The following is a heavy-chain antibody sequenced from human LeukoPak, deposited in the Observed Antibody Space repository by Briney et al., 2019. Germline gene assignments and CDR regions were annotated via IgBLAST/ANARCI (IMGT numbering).Heavy chain of an antibody. CDR2: IKKDGSGI. J-gene: IGHJ6*04. CDR1: GFPFSNSW. V-gene: IGHV3-7*03. Sequence: PGGSLRLSCAVSGFPFSNSWMYWVHQAPGKGLEGVANIKKDGSGISYVESVKGRFIISRDNSRNSLYLQMNSLKVEDTAVYFCAGGNAMDVWGKGTAVTVYS. CDR3: AGGNAMDV.